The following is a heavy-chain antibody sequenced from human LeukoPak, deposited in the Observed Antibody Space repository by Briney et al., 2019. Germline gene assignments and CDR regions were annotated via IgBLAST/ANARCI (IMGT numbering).Heavy chain of an antibody. CDR1: GGTFSSYA. CDR2: IIPILGIA. J-gene: IGHJ4*02. Sequence: SVKVSCKASGGTFSSYAISWVRQAPGQGLEWMGRIIPILGIANYAQKFQGRVTITADKSTSTAYMELSSLRSEDTAVYYCARVSQTTGMAAFWGQGTLVTVSS. CDR3: ARVSQTTGMAAF. V-gene: IGHV1-69*04. D-gene: IGHD6-13*01.